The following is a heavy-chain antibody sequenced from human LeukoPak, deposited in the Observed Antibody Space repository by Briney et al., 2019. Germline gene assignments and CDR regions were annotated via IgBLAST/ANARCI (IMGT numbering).Heavy chain of an antibody. D-gene: IGHD6-19*01. V-gene: IGHV3-7*01. CDR3: ARDMGYSSGWYSWFDY. Sequence: GGSLRLSCAASGFTFSSYWMSWVRQAPGKGLEWVANIKQDGSEKHYVDSVKGRFTISRDNAKNSLYLQMNSLRAEDTAVYYCARDMGYSSGWYSWFDYWGQGTLVTVSS. CDR1: GFTFSSYW. J-gene: IGHJ4*02. CDR2: IKQDGSEK.